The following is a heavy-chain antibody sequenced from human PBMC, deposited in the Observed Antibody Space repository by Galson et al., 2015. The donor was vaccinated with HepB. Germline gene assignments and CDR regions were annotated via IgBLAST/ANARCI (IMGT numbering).Heavy chain of an antibody. J-gene: IGHJ4*02. CDR1: GFTFSSYA. Sequence: SLRLSCAASGFTFSSYAMHWVRQAPGKGLEWVAVISYDGSNKYYADSVKGRFTISRDNSKNTLYLQMNSLRAEDTAVYYCARDLVGATAQGYWGQGTLVTVSS. D-gene: IGHD1-26*01. V-gene: IGHV3-30-3*01. CDR2: ISYDGSNK. CDR3: ARDLVGATAQGY.